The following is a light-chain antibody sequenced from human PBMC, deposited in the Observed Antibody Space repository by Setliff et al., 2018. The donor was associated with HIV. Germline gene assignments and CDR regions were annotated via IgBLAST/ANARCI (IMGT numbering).Light chain of an antibody. CDR3: CSYAGTYTYV. Sequence: SVLTQPRSVSGSPGQSVTFSCTGSSSDVGAYNYVSWYQQHPGKAPKLMIYDVTRRPSGVPDRFSGSKSGNTASLTISGLQAEDEADYYCCSYAGTYTYVFG. V-gene: IGLV2-11*01. CDR1: SSDVGAYNY. J-gene: IGLJ1*01. CDR2: DVT.